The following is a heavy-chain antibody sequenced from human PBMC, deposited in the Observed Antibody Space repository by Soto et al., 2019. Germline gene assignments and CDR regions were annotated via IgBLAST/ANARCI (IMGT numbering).Heavy chain of an antibody. J-gene: IGHJ4*02. Sequence: QVQLVQSGAEVKKPGASVKVSCKASGYTFTSYDINWVRQATGQGLEWMGWMNPNSGNTGYAQKFQGRVTMTRNTSTSTAYTERSSLRSEGTALYYSAREKSYGYADYWGQGTLVTVSS. CDR2: MNPNSGNT. D-gene: IGHD5-18*01. V-gene: IGHV1-8*01. CDR3: AREKSYGYADY. CDR1: GYTFTSYD.